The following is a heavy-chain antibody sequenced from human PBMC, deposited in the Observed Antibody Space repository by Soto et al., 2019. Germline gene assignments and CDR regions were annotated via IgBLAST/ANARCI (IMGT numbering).Heavy chain of an antibody. CDR3: ARDRYSSGWYLLAGAFDY. V-gene: IGHV1-3*01. D-gene: IGHD6-19*01. CDR1: GYTFTSYA. CDR2: INAGNGNT. J-gene: IGHJ4*02. Sequence: GASVKVSCKASGYTFTSYAMHWVRQAPGQRLEWMGWINAGNGNTKYSQKFQGRVTITRDKSASTAYMELSSLRSEDTAVYYCARDRYSSGWYLLAGAFDYWGQGTLVTVSS.